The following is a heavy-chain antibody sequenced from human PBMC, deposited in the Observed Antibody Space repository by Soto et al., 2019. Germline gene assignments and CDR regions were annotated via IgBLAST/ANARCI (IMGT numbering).Heavy chain of an antibody. CDR2: IYCSGNI. V-gene: IGHV4-39*01. D-gene: IGHD3-22*01. Sequence: SETLSLTCSVSGDSISSITNPWGWIRQPPEKGLEWIGSIYCSGNIYYNPSLKSRVSISVDTSKNQFSLKLSSVTAADTAVYYCEGNVRNYASGEHIPRYFDYWGQGALVTVSS. CDR1: GDSISSITNP. J-gene: IGHJ4*02. CDR3: EGNVRNYASGEHIPRYFDY.